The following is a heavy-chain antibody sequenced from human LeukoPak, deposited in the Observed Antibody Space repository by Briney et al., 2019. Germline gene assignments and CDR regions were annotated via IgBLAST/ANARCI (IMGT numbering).Heavy chain of an antibody. CDR1: GSTFRSHT. V-gene: IGHV3-48*04. CDR3: ARNLPAADY. D-gene: IGHD2-2*01. J-gene: IGHJ4*02. CDR2: ISNTGSVT. Sequence: PGGSLRLSCAASGSTFRSHTMNWVRQASGKGLEWISYISNTGSVTYYADSVKGRFTISRDNAKNSLYLQMNSLRAEDTAVYYCARNLPAADYWGQGTLVTVSS.